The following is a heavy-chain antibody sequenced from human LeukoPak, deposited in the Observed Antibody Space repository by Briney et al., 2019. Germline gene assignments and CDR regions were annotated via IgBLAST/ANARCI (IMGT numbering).Heavy chain of an antibody. CDR2: IKQDGSKK. Sequence: PGGSLRLSCVASGFPFSSYWMTWVRQAPGKGLEWVANIKQDGSKKSYVDSVKGRFTISRDNAKNSLYLQMNSLRAEDTAVYYCARVRGVTNFDYWGQGTLVTVSS. J-gene: IGHJ4*02. V-gene: IGHV3-7*01. CDR3: ARVRGVTNFDY. CDR1: GFPFSSYW. D-gene: IGHD3-10*01.